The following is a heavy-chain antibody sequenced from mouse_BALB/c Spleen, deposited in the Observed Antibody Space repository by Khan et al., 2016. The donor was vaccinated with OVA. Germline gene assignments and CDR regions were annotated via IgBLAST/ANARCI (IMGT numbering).Heavy chain of an antibody. D-gene: IGHD2-1*01. CDR2: IDPANGNT. J-gene: IGHJ3*01. CDR1: GFNIKDTY. Sequence: EVELVESGAELVKPGASVKLSCTASGFNIKDTYMHWVKQRPEQGLEWIGRIDPANGNTKYDPKFQGKATITADTSSNTAYLQLSSLTSEDTAVYYCARDGNYFAWFAYSGQGTLVTVSA. CDR3: ARDGNYFAWFAY. V-gene: IGHV14-3*02.